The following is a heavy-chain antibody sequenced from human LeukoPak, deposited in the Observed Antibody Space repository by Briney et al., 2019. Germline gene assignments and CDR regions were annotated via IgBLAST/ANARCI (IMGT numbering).Heavy chain of an antibody. V-gene: IGHV3-30-3*01. CDR1: GFTFSSYA. CDR3: ARPSSYGSGSGIY. D-gene: IGHD3-10*01. J-gene: IGHJ4*02. Sequence: GGSLRLSCAASGFTFSSYAMHWVRQAPGKGLEWVAVISYDGSNKYYADSVKGRFTISRDNSKNTLYLQMNSLRAEDTAVYYCARPSSYGSGSGIYWGQGTLVTVSS. CDR2: ISYDGSNK.